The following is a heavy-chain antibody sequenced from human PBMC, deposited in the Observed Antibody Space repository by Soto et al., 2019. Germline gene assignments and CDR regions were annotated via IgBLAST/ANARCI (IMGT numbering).Heavy chain of an antibody. V-gene: IGHV2-70*04. D-gene: IGHD6-19*01. CDR1: GFSLSTSGMR. Sequence: GSGPTLVNPTQTLTLTCTLSGFSLSTSGMRVNWIRQPPGKALEWLARIDWDDGKFYSTSLQNRLTISKDTSKNQVVLTMTNMDLVDTATYYCARMRYSSGWSYYFDYWGQGTLVTVS. CDR2: IDWDDGK. CDR3: ARMRYSSGWSYYFDY. J-gene: IGHJ4*02.